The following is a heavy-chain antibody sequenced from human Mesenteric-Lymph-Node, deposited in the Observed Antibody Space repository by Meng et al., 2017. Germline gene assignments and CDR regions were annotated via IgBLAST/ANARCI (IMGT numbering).Heavy chain of an antibody. J-gene: IGHJ5*02. V-gene: IGHV3-21*01. Sequence: GESLKISCAASGFTFSSYSMNWVRQAPGKGLEWVSSISSSSSYIYYADSVKGRFTISRDNARNSLYLQMNSLRVEDTAVYYCARDHGFLNWFDPWGQGTLVTVSS. CDR1: GFTFSSYS. D-gene: IGHD2/OR15-2a*01. CDR3: ARDHGFLNWFDP. CDR2: ISSSSSYI.